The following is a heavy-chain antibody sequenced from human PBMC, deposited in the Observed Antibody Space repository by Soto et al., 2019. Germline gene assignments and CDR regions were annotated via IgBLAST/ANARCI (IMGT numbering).Heavy chain of an antibody. Sequence: VTIRRACGVSRSGIYRNYWNWIRQTAGKGLEWIGQIYFGGSSNYNPSLKSRVTISVDTSKNQFSLKVSSVTAADTAVYYCARELSWGMDAWCHGTRDTVPS. J-gene: IGHJ6*02. CDR2: IYFGGSS. CDR1: RSGIYRNY. V-gene: IGHV4-59*01. CDR3: ARELSWGMDA.